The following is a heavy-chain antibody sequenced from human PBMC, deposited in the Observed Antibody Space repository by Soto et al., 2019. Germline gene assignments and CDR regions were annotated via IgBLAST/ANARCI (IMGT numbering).Heavy chain of an antibody. Sequence: QVQLVESGGGAVQPGESLRLSCVASGFDFTYYAMHWVRQAPGKGLESVAVMSSDGSKIHHTDSVKGRFTISRDNSKNTLHLQMNSLRKEYTAVYFCAKDEGVGGTLGLFDYWGQGTLVSVSS. CDR1: GFDFTYYA. V-gene: IGHV3-30*18. CDR3: AKDEGVGGTLGLFDY. J-gene: IGHJ4*02. CDR2: MSSDGSKI. D-gene: IGHD1-26*01.